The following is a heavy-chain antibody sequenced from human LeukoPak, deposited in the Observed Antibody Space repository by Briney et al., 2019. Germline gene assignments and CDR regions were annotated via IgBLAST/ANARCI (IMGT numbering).Heavy chain of an antibody. CDR3: ARVPHIVVVPAAPGGDYYYYSGMDV. Sequence: PKASVKVSCKASGGTFSSYAISWVRQAPGQGLEWMGGIIPIFCTANYAQKFQGRVTITADESTSTGYMELSSLRSEDTAVYYCARVPHIVVVPAAPGGDYYYYSGMDVWGQGTTVTVSS. V-gene: IGHV1-69*13. J-gene: IGHJ6*02. D-gene: IGHD2-2*01. CDR1: GGTFSSYA. CDR2: IIPIFCTA.